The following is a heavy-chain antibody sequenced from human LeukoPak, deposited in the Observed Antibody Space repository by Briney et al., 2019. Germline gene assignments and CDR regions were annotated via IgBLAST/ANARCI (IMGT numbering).Heavy chain of an antibody. CDR3: ARIYSSSSVSDY. CDR2: IYYSGST. D-gene: IGHD6-6*01. V-gene: IGHV4-59*01. CDR1: GGSISSYY. J-gene: IGHJ4*02. Sequence: SETLSLTCTVSGGSISSYYWSWIRQPPGKGLEWIGYIYYSGSTNYNPSLKGRVTISVDTSKNQFSLKLSSVTAADTAVYYCARIYSSSSVSDYWGQGTLVTVSS.